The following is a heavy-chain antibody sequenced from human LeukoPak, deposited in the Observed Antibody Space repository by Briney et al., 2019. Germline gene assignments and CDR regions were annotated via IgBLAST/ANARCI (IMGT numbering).Heavy chain of an antibody. CDR3: AAPHSLARTSMDV. J-gene: IGHJ6*02. Sequence: ASVKVSRKASGFTFTSSAMQWVRQARGQRLEWIGWIVVGSGNTNYAQKFQERVTITRDMSTSTAYMELSSLRSEDTAVYYCAAPHSLARTSMDVWGQGTTVTVSS. D-gene: IGHD6-6*01. V-gene: IGHV1-58*02. CDR2: IVVGSGNT. CDR1: GFTFTSSA.